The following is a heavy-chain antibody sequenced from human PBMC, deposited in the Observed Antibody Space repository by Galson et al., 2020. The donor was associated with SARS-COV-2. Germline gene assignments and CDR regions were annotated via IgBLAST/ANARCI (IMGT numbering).Heavy chain of an antibody. CDR2: INEDGSDR. CDR3: VRGTKSPGLDF. Sequence: GESLKISCAVSGFMFNEYWMNWVRQAPGKGLEWVANINEDGSDRNYLDSVRGRFTVSRDNAKNSLYLQMNSLRAEDMAMYYCVRGTKSPGLDFWGQGALVTVSS. V-gene: IGHV3-7*03. CDR1: GFMFNEYW. J-gene: IGHJ4*02.